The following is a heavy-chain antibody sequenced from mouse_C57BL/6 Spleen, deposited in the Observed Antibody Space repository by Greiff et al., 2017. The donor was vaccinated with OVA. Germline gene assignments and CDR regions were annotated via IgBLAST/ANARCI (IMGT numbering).Heavy chain of an antibody. CDR2: IDPETGGT. Sequence: QVQLKQSGAELVRPGASVTLSCKASGYTFTDYEMHWVKQTPVHGLEWIGAIDPETGGTAYNQKFKGKAILTADKSSSTAYMELRSLTSEDSAVYYCTPFYYGSSGFAYWGQGTLVTVSA. CDR3: TPFYYGSSGFAY. CDR1: GYTFTDYE. D-gene: IGHD1-1*01. J-gene: IGHJ3*01. V-gene: IGHV1-15*01.